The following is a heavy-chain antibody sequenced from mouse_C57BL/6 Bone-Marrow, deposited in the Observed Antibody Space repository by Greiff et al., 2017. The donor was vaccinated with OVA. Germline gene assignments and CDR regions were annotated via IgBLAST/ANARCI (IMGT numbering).Heavy chain of an antibody. J-gene: IGHJ4*01. CDR3: ARDYDDGYLMDY. CDR1: GFTFSDYY. CDR2: INYDGSST. D-gene: IGHD2-3*01. Sequence: EVMLVESEGGLVQPGSSMKLSCTASGFTFSDYYMAWVRQVPEKGLEWVANINYDGSSTYYLDSLKSRFIISRDNAKNTLYLQMSSLKSEDTATYYCARDYDDGYLMDYWGQGTSVTVSS. V-gene: IGHV5-16*01.